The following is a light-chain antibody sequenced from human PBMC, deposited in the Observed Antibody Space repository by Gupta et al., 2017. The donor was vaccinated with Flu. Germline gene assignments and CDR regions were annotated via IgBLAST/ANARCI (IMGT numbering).Light chain of an antibody. J-gene: IGLJ3*02. CDR2: DVC. CDR3: YSDPVTRAWV. V-gene: IGLV2-23*02. Sequence: RAVGNYSLLSCVPPHPGQAPKVIIDDVCTRPSGVSHRFSVSKSGNTRPLTLSGLHAEDEADYHCYSDPVTRAWVFGGGTKLTVL. CDR1: RAVGNYSL.